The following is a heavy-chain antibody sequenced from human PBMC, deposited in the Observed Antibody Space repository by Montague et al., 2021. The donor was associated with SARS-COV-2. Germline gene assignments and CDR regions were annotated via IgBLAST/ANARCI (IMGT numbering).Heavy chain of an antibody. V-gene: IGHV3-23*01. Sequence: SLRLSCAASGFTFTNYSMTWVRQAPGKGLEWVAHISESSGNRYYADSVKGRFTISRDNADNTLYLQMNNVRTEDTAIYFCAKNRDLPSRFDAWGQGTLVTVSS. CDR3: AKNRDLPSRFDA. CDR1: GFTFTNYS. J-gene: IGHJ5*02. CDR2: ISESSGNR. D-gene: IGHD5-24*01.